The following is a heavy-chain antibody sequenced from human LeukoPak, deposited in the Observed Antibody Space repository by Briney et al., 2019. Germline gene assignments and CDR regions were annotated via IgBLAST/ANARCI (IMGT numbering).Heavy chain of an antibody. CDR2: ISGSGGST. Sequence: PGGSLRLSCAASGFTFSSYAMSWVRQAPGKGLEWVAAISGSGGSTYYADSVKGLFTISIDNSKNTLYMQMKSLRAEATAVYYCAKGVYSGSSGGYYFDYWGQGTLVTVSS. CDR3: AKGVYSGSSGGYYFDY. CDR1: GFTFSSYA. V-gene: IGHV3-23*01. D-gene: IGHD6-6*01. J-gene: IGHJ4*02.